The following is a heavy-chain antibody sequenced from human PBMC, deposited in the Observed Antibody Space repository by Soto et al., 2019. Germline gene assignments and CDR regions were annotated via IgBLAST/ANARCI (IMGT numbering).Heavy chain of an antibody. Sequence: PSETLSLTCTVSGGYISNDYWSWIRQPPGEELEWIGYIYNSGSTNYNPSLKSRVTISVDTSKNQSSLRLSSVTSADTAVYYCARGIAGAASGRAFDIWGQGTMVTVSS. CDR1: GGYISNDY. V-gene: IGHV4-59*13. D-gene: IGHD1-26*01. CDR2: IYNSGST. J-gene: IGHJ3*02. CDR3: ARGIAGAASGRAFDI.